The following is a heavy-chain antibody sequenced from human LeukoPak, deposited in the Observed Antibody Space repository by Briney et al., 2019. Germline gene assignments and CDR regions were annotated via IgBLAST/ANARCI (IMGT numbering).Heavy chain of an antibody. CDR2: ISYDGSNK. J-gene: IGHJ4*02. CDR3: AREEYYDSSGSNDY. V-gene: IGHV3-30-3*01. D-gene: IGHD3-22*01. Sequence: GGSLRLSCAASGFTFSSCAMHWVRQAPGKGLEWVAVISYDGSNKYYADSVKGRFTISRDNSKNTLYLQMNSLRAEDTAVYYCAREEYYDSSGSNDYWGQGTLVTVSS. CDR1: GFTFSSCA.